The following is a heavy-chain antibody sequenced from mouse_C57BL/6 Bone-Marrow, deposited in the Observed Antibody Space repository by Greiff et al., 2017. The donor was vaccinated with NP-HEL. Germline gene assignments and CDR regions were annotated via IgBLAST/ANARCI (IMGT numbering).Heavy chain of an antibody. CDR1: GYTFTSYW. Sequence: QVQLKQPGAELVRPGSSVKLSCKASGYTFTSYWMHWVKQRPIQGLEWIGNIDPSDSETHYNQKFKDKATLTVDKSSSTAYMQLSSLTSEDSAVYYCARRGGSSWFAYWGQGTLVTVSA. D-gene: IGHD1-1*02. CDR2: IDPSDSET. J-gene: IGHJ3*01. CDR3: ARRGGSSWFAY. V-gene: IGHV1-52*01.